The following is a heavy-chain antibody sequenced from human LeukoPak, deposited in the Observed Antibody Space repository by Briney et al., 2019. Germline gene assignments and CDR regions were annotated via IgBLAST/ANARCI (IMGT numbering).Heavy chain of an antibody. V-gene: IGHV1-2*02. CDR1: GYTFTDYY. CDR2: ILPRSGDT. J-gene: IGHJ1*01. CDR3: ARPPRDLVSAAPFPS. D-gene: IGHD2-2*01. Sequence: ASVKVSCKASGYTFTDYYIQWVRQAPGEGLEWVGWILPRSGDTNYVQRFHGRVAMTTDTSINTAYMELSRLKPDDTGVYFCARPPRDLVSAAPFPSWGQGTLVTVSS.